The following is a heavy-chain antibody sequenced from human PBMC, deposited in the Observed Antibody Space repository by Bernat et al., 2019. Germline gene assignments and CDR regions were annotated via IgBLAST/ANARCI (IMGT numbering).Heavy chain of an antibody. CDR1: GFTFSSFE. CDR2: ISSSGSTI. D-gene: IGHD4-17*01. J-gene: IGHJ4*02. V-gene: IGHV3-48*03. CDR3: ARVTSVIYLDY. Sequence: EVQLVESGGGLQQPGGSLRLSCAASGFTFSSFEMNWVRQAPGKGLEWVSYISSSGSTIYYADSVKGRFTISRDNAKNSLYLQMNSLRAEGTAVYFCARVTSVIYLDYWGQGTMVTVSS.